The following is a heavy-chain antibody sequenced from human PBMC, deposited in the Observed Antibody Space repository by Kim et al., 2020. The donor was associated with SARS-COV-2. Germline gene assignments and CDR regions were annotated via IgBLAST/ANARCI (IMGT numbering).Heavy chain of an antibody. V-gene: IGHV3-30*18. CDR1: GFTFSSYG. CDR3: AKVRMSFETDY. J-gene: IGHJ4*02. Sequence: GGSLRLSCAASGFTFSSYGMHWVRQAPGKGLEWVAVISYDGSNKYYADSVKGRFTISRDNSKNTLYLQMNSLRAEDTAVYYCAKVRMSFETDYWGQGTLVTVSS. D-gene: IGHD3-9*01. CDR2: ISYDGSNK.